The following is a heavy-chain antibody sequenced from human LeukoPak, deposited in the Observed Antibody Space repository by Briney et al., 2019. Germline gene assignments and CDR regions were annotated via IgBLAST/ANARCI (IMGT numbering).Heavy chain of an antibody. CDR1: GFTFSDHY. V-gene: IGHV3-72*01. Sequence: GGSLRLSCAASGFTFSDHYMYWVRQAPGKRLEWVCRSRNKANTYTTDYAASVKGRFAITRDDSRTSLYLQMNSLKSEDTAVDYCVRAGSGWYDWGQGTLVTVSS. CDR2: SRNKANTYTT. J-gene: IGHJ4*02. CDR3: VRAGSGWYD. D-gene: IGHD6-19*01.